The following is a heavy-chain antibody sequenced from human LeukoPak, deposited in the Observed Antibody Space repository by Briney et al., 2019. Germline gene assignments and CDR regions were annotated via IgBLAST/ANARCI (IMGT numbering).Heavy chain of an antibody. V-gene: IGHV1-46*01. J-gene: IGHJ6*03. Sequence: ASVKVSCKASGYTFTSYYMHWVRQAPGQGLEWMGIINPSGGSTSYAQKFQGRVTMTRDTSISTAYMELSRLRSDDTAVYYCARAGGYSYGVYYYYYYMDVWGKGTTVTISS. CDR3: ARAGGYSYGVYYYYYYMDV. D-gene: IGHD5-18*01. CDR1: GYTFTSYY. CDR2: INPSGGST.